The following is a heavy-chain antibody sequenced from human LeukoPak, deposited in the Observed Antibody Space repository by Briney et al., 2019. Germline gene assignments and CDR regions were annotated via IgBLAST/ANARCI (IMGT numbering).Heavy chain of an antibody. CDR3: ARDSPDDYYDSSGYCLDY. Sequence: GGSLRLSCAASGFTVSSNYMSWVRQAPGKGLEWVSVIYSGGSTYYADSVKGRFTISRDNSKNTLYLQMNSLRAEDTAVYYCARDSPDDYYDSSGYCLDYWGQGTLVTVSS. J-gene: IGHJ4*02. D-gene: IGHD3-22*01. CDR1: GFTVSSNY. V-gene: IGHV3-53*01. CDR2: IYSGGST.